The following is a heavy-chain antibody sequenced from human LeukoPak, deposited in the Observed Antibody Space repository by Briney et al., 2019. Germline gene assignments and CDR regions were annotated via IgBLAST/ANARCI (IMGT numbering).Heavy chain of an antibody. J-gene: IGHJ6*03. V-gene: IGHV1-69*05. CDR3: AKAPSSDIVATKYYYYMDV. CDR2: IIPIFGTA. D-gene: IGHD5-12*01. CDR1: GGTFSSYA. Sequence: ASVKVSRKASGGTFSSYAISWVRQAPGQGLEWMGGIIPIFGTANYAQKFQGRVTITTDESTSTAYMELSSLRSEDTAVYYCAKAPSSDIVATKYYYYMDVWGKGTTVPVSS.